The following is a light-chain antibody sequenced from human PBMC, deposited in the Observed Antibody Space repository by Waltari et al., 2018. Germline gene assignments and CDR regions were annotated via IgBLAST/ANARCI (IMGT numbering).Light chain of an antibody. Sequence: DIQLTQSPSTLSASVGDRVTITCRASQSISSWLAWYQQKPGKAPKLLIYQASSLESGVPSRFSGSASGTEFTLTISSLQPDDFGTYYCQRYDSFSVTFGQGTKVEIK. CDR2: QAS. J-gene: IGKJ1*01. CDR3: QRYDSFSVT. CDR1: QSISSW. V-gene: IGKV1-5*03.